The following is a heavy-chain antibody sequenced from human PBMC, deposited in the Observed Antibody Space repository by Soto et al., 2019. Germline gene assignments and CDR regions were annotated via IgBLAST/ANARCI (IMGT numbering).Heavy chain of an antibody. CDR2: IIPIFGTA. CDR3: ASLEYYYDSSGYYDPLRI. CDR1: GGTFSSYA. V-gene: IGHV1-69*13. D-gene: IGHD3-22*01. J-gene: IGHJ3*02. Sequence: SVKVSCKASGGTFSSYAISWVRQAPGQGLEWMGGIIPIFGTANYAQKFQGRVTITADESTSTAYMELSSLRSEDTAVYYCASLEYYYDSSGYYDPLRIWGQGTMVTVSS.